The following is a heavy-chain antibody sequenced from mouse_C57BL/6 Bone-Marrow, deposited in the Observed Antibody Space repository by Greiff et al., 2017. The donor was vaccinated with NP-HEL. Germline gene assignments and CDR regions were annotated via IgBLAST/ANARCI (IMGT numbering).Heavy chain of an antibody. CDR1: GFNIKDDY. J-gene: IGHJ4*01. Sequence: EVQLQQSGAELVRPGASVKLSCTASGFNIKDDYMHWVKQRPEQGLEWIGWIDPENGDTEYASKFQGKATITADKSSNTAYLQLSSLTSEDTTVYYCTATYGNSGNYWGQGTSVTVSS. D-gene: IGHD2-1*01. V-gene: IGHV14-4*01. CDR2: IDPENGDT. CDR3: TATYGNSGNY.